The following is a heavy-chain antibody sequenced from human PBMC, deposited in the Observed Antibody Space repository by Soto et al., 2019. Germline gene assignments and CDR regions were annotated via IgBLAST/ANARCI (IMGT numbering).Heavy chain of an antibody. CDR1: GFRFSIYS. CDR2: ITSDTKTI. Sequence: EVQLVESGGTLVQPGGSLRLSCAASGFRFSIYSMNWVRQAPGKGLEWSAYITSDTKTIKYADSVKGRFTISRDNDNNLAYLYMNSLRDEDTAVYYCARSVEGHFDYWGQGTVVTVSA. CDR3: ARSVEGHFDY. D-gene: IGHD6-19*01. J-gene: IGHJ4*02. V-gene: IGHV3-48*02.